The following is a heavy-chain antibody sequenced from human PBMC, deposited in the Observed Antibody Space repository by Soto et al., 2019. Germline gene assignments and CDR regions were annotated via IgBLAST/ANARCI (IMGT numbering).Heavy chain of an antibody. J-gene: IGHJ5*02. V-gene: IGHV4-31*03. D-gene: IGHD5-12*01. CDR1: GDSVSSSSYY. Sequence: QVQLQESGPGLVKPSQTLSLTCTVSGDSVSSSSYYWSWIRQHPGKGLEWIGYIHHSGTTYYDPSRNSRITLSVDTSKNQFSLRLSSVTAADTAVYYCASGLGYKAWGQGTLVTVSS. CDR2: IHHSGTT. CDR3: ASGLGYKA.